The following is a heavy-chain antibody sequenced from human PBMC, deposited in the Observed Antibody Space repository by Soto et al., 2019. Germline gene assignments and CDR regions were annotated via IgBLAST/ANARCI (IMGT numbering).Heavy chain of an antibody. J-gene: IGHJ4*02. D-gene: IGHD3-10*01. Sequence: ASVNVSCKASGGTFSSYAISWVRQAPGQGLEWMGGIIPIFGTANYAQKFQGRVTITADESTSTAYMELSSLRSEDTAVYYCARDRGPYYYGSGSSNDYWGQGTLVTVSS. CDR1: GGTFSSYA. V-gene: IGHV1-69*01. CDR3: ARDRGPYYYGSGSSNDY. CDR2: IIPIFGTA.